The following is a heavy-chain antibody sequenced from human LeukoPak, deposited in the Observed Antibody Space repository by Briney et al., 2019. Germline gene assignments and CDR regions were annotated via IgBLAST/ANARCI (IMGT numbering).Heavy chain of an antibody. CDR1: GFTFSTYG. V-gene: IGHV3-33*01. CDR3: PRYAAVGAFDP. CDR2: IWYDGSHE. Sequence: GGSLRLSCAASGFTFSTYGMHWVRQAPGKGLEWVAVIWYDGSHEYYGDSVKGRFTISRDNSRNTLFLQMNSLRADDTAVYYCPRYAAVGAFDPWGQGTLVTVST. D-gene: IGHD6-19*01. J-gene: IGHJ5*02.